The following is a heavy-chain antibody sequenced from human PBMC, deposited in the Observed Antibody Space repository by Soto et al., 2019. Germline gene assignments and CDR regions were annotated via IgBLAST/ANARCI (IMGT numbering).Heavy chain of an antibody. CDR3: ARDVNRWELRGFFDP. CDR2: IYYTGNT. V-gene: IGHV4-59*01. CDR1: GGSIVDYY. Sequence: SETLSLTCSVSGGSIVDYYWSWIRQPPGKGLEWIGFIYYTGNTRYNPSLGSRVTISLDTSKNQFSLKLTSATAADTAFYYWARDVNRWELRGFFDPWGRGALVTVSS. J-gene: IGHJ5*02. D-gene: IGHD1-7*01.